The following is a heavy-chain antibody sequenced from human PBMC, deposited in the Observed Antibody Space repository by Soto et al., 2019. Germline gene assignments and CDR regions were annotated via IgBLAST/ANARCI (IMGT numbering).Heavy chain of an antibody. CDR3: ARAQQLAGYYYYGMDV. J-gene: IGHJ6*02. D-gene: IGHD6-13*01. Sequence: SQTLSLTCAISGDSVSSNSAAWNWIRQSPSRGLEWLGRTYYRSKWYNDYAVSVKSRITINSDTSKNQFSLQLNSVTPEDTAVYYCARAQQLAGYYYYGMDVWGQGTTVTVSS. CDR1: GDSVSSNSAA. V-gene: IGHV6-1*01. CDR2: TYYRSKWYN.